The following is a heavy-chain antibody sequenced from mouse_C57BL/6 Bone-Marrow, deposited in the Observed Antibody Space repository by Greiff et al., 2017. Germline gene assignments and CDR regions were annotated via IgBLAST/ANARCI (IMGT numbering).Heavy chain of an antibody. CDR3: ARPSGDY. CDR1: GFTFSSYG. Sequence: EVQLVESGGDLVKPGGSLKLSCAASGFTFSSYGMSWVRQTPDKRLEWVATISSGGNYPYYPDSVKGRFTISRDNAKNTLDLQMSSQKSEDTAMYYDARPSGDYWGQGTSVTVSS. V-gene: IGHV5-6*01. CDR2: ISSGGNYP. J-gene: IGHJ4*01.